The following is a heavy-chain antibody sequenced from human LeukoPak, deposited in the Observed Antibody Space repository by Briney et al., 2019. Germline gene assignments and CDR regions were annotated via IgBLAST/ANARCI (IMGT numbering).Heavy chain of an antibody. J-gene: IGHJ4*02. CDR3: ARQAYSSGWYTAAY. CDR2: IYDSETT. D-gene: IGHD6-19*01. V-gene: IGHV4-59*08. CDR1: GGSISSSY. Sequence: SETLSLTCTVSGGSISSSYWSWIRQPPGKGLEWIASIYDSETTKYNPSLRSQATISSDTSKNQFSLKLSSVTAADTAVYYCARQAYSSGWYTAAYWGQGTLVTVSS.